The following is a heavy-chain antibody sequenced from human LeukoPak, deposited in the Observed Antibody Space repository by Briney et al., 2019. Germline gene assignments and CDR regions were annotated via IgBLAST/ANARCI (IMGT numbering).Heavy chain of an antibody. V-gene: IGHV3-9*03. CDR2: ISWNSGSI. Sequence: SGRSLRLSCAASGFTFDDYAMHWVRQAPGKGLGWVSGISWNSGSIGYADSVKGRFTISRDNAKNSLYLQMNSLRAEDMALYYCARALWWELTNTDAFDIWGQGTMVTVSS. D-gene: IGHD1-26*01. CDR3: ARALWWELTNTDAFDI. CDR1: GFTFDDYA. J-gene: IGHJ3*02.